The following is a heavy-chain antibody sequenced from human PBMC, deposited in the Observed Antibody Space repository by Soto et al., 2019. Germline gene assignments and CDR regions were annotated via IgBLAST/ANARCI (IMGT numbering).Heavy chain of an antibody. D-gene: IGHD2-15*01. CDR3: ARVPEYCSGGSCYPLGYYGMEV. J-gene: IGHJ6*04. V-gene: IGHV1-18*04. Sequence: ASVKISCKASGYTFTSYGISWVRQAPGQGLEWMGWISAYNGNTNYAQKLQGRVTMTTDTSTSTAYMELRSLRSDDTAVYYCARVPEYCSGGSCYPLGYYGMEVWGKGTKVTVSS. CDR2: ISAYNGNT. CDR1: GYTFTSYG.